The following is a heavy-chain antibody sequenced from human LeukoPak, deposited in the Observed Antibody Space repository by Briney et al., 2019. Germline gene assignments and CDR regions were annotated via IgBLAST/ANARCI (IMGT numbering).Heavy chain of an antibody. D-gene: IGHD3-22*01. CDR3: ARVRHYYDSSGYYYVGWFDP. J-gene: IGHJ5*02. V-gene: IGHV1-69*05. Sequence: SVKVSCKASGYTFTGYYMHWVRQAPGQGLEWMGGIIPIFGTANYAQKFQGRVTITTDESTSTAYMELSSLRSEDTAVYYCARVRHYYDSSGYYYVGWFDPWGQGTLVTVSS. CDR1: GYTFTGYY. CDR2: IIPIFGTA.